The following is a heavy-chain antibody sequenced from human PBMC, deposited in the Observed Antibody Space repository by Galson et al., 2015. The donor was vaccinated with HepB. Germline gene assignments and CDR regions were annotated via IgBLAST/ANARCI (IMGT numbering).Heavy chain of an antibody. V-gene: IGHV3-30-3*01. Sequence: SLRLSCAASGFTFSSYAMHWVRQAPGKGLEWVAVISYDGSNKYYADSVKGRFTISRDNSKNTLYLQMNSLRAEDTAVYYCASPTWMKPWFPLDYWGQGTLVTVSS. CDR2: ISYDGSNK. J-gene: IGHJ4*02. D-gene: IGHD5-18*01. CDR3: ASPTWMKPWFPLDY. CDR1: GFTFSSYA.